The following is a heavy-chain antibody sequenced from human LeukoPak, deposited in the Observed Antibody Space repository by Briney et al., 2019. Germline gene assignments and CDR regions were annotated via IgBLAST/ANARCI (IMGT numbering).Heavy chain of an antibody. J-gene: IGHJ5*02. CDR1: GGTLSSYA. V-gene: IGHV1-69*06. CDR3: ARVDIVVVPAAHNWFDP. Sequence: ASVKVSCKASGGTLSSYAISWVRQAPGQGLEWMGGVIPIFGTANYAQKFQGRVTITADKSTSTAYMELGSLRSEDTAVYYCARVDIVVVPAAHNWFDPWGQGTLVTVSS. D-gene: IGHD2-2*03. CDR2: VIPIFGTA.